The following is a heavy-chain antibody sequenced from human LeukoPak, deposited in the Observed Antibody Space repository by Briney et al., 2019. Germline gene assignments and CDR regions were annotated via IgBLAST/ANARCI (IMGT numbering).Heavy chain of an antibody. Sequence: GGSLRLSCAASGFTFSSYAMRWVRQAPGKGLEWVSAISGSGGSTYYADSVKGRFTISRDNSKNTLYLQMNSLRAEDTAVYYCAKDGLKHIVVVTAIGGDYGMDVWGQGTTVTVSS. J-gene: IGHJ6*02. V-gene: IGHV3-23*01. CDR2: ISGSGGST. CDR3: AKDGLKHIVVVTAIGGDYGMDV. D-gene: IGHD2-21*02. CDR1: GFTFSSYA.